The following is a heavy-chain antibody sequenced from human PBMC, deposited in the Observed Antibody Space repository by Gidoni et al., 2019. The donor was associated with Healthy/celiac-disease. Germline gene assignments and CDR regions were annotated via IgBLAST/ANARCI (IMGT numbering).Heavy chain of an antibody. J-gene: IGHJ4*02. CDR1: GGSFSGYY. CDR2: INHSGST. V-gene: IGHV4-34*01. Sequence: QVQLQQWGAGLLKPSETLSLTCAVYGGSFSGYYWSWIRQPPGKGLEWIGEINHSGSTNYNPSLKSRVTISGDTSKNQFSLKLSSVTAADTAVYYCARGLSNDVDYWGQGTLVTVSS. CDR3: ARGLSNDVDY. D-gene: IGHD1-1*01.